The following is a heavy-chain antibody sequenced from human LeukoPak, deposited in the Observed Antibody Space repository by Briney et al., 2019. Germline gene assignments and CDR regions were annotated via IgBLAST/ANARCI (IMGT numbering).Heavy chain of an antibody. CDR3: AKDKWQWLRLPDY. D-gene: IGHD5-12*01. CDR2: ITAGGGST. CDR1: GFTFSSYA. J-gene: IGHJ4*02. Sequence: AGGSLRLSCAASGFTFSSYAMSWARQAPGKGLEWVSTITAGGGSTYYADSVKGRFTISRDNSKNTLYLQMNSLRAEDTAVYYCAKDKWQWLRLPDYWGQGTLVTVSS. V-gene: IGHV3-23*01.